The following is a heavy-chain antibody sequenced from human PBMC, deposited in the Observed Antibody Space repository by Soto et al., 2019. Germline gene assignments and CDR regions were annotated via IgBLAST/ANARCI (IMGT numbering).Heavy chain of an antibody. D-gene: IGHD2-2*01. V-gene: IGHV3-23*01. CDR3: ARGCSSASCYYY. CDR2: ISGSGGRT. J-gene: IGHJ4*02. Sequence: GGSLRLSCAASGLTLSSNAMSWVRQAPGKGLEWVSAISGSGGRTYYADSLEGRFTISRDDAKNSLYLQMNSLRAEDTAVYYCARGCSSASCYYYWGQGTLVTVSS. CDR1: GLTLSSNA.